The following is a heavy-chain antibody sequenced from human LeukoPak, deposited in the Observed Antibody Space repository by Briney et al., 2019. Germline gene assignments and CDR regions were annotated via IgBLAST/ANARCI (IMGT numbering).Heavy chain of an antibody. CDR1: GFTFSSYA. V-gene: IGHV3-23*01. Sequence: GGSLRLSCVASGFTFSSYAMSWVRQAPGKGLEWVSMIRNSGGTTDYADSVKGRFTISRDTSRNTVYLQMNSLRAEDTAVYYCLPTCSGVTRYFDFDYWGQGTLVTVSS. J-gene: IGHJ4*02. CDR2: IRNSGGTT. CDR3: LPTCSGVTRYFDFDY. D-gene: IGHD2-15*01.